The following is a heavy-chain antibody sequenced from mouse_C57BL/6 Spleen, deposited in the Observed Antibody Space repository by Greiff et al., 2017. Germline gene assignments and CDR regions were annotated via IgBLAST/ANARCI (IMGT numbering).Heavy chain of an antibody. CDR1: GYTFTSYG. J-gene: IGHJ2*01. V-gene: IGHV1-81*01. CDR2: IYPRSGNT. D-gene: IGHD3-3*01. Sequence: VQRVESGAELARPGASVKLSCKASGYTFTSYGISWVKQRTGQGLEWIGEIYPRSGNTYYNEKFKGKATLTADKSSSTAYMELRSLTSEDSAVYFCARPLRDYFDYWGQGTTLTVSS. CDR3: ARPLRDYFDY.